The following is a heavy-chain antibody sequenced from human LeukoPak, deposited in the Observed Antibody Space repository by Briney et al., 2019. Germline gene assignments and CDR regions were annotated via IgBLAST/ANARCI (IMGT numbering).Heavy chain of an antibody. CDR3: ARDFCSGGSCYIEFDC. Sequence: GASVKVSCKASGYTFTSYYMHWVRQAPGQGLEWMGIINPSGGSTSYAQKFQGRVTMTRDTSTSTVYMELSSLRSEDTAVYYCARDFCSGGSCYIEFDCWGQGTLVTVSS. J-gene: IGHJ4*02. V-gene: IGHV1-46*01. D-gene: IGHD2-15*01. CDR1: GYTFTSYY. CDR2: INPSGGST.